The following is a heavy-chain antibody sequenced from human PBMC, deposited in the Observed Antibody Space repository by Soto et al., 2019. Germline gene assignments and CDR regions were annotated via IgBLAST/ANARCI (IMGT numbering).Heavy chain of an antibody. Sequence: QVQLQESGPGLVKPSQTLSLTCTVSGGSISSGDYYWSWIRQPPGKGLEWIGYIYYSGSTYYNPSLKSRVTISLDTSNDQFSLKLSALTAADTAVYYCARGGRYSGFDFWGQGSLVTVSS. J-gene: IGHJ4*02. CDR1: GGSISSGDYY. D-gene: IGHD3-9*01. V-gene: IGHV4-30-4*01. CDR2: IYYSGST. CDR3: ARGGRYSGFDF.